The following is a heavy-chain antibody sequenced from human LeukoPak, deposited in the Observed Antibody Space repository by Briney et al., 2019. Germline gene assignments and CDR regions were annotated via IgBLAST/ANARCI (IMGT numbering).Heavy chain of an antibody. V-gene: IGHV4-61*02. J-gene: IGHJ3*02. CDR1: GDSISSGSFY. CDR3: AREGSAFDI. CDR2: VSSSGRT. Sequence: PSETLSLTCTVSGDSISSGSFYWSWIRQAAGKGLEWIGRVSSSGRTTYNPSLKSRVTMSVETSKNQFSLKLSSVTAADTAVYYCAREGSAFDIWGQGTMVTVSS.